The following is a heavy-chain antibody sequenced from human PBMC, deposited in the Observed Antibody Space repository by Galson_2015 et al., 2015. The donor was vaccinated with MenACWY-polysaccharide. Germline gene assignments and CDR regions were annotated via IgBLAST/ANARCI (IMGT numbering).Heavy chain of an antibody. V-gene: IGHV3-74*01. J-gene: IGHJ4*02. CDR3: ARWYSAYV. D-gene: IGHD5-12*01. Sequence: SLRLSCAASGFTFSTYWMHWVRHAPGKGLVWVSRIKSDGSSTNYADSVKGRFTISRDNAKNTLYLQMNSLRAEDTALYYCARWYSAYVWGQGTLVTVSA. CDR2: IKSDGSST. CDR1: GFTFSTYW.